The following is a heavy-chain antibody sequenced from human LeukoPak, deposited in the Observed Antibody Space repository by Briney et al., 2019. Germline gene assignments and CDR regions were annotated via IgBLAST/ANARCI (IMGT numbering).Heavy chain of an antibody. Sequence: AGSLRLSCAASGFTFSDYYMSWIRQAPGKGLEWVSDISSRSTDTKYADSVKGRFTISRDNAKDSLYLRVNSLRAEDTAVYYCARAQADRAVAGKGPACFAYWGQGTLVTVSS. J-gene: IGHJ4*02. D-gene: IGHD6-19*01. CDR3: ARAQADRAVAGKGPACFAY. CDR1: GFTFSDYY. CDR2: ISSRSTDT. V-gene: IGHV3-11*05.